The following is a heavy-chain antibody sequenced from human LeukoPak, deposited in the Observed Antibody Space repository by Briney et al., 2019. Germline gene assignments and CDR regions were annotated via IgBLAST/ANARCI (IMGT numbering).Heavy chain of an antibody. CDR3: ARGSEEMARRNNWFDP. CDR2: IYHSGST. CDR1: GYSISSGYY. D-gene: IGHD5-24*01. J-gene: IGHJ5*02. Sequence: SETLSLTCTVSGYSISSGYYWGWIRQPPGKGLEWIGSIYHSGSTYYNPSLKSRVTISVDTSKNQFSLKLSSVTAADTAVYYCARGSEEMARRNNWFDPWGQGTLVTVSS. V-gene: IGHV4-38-2*02.